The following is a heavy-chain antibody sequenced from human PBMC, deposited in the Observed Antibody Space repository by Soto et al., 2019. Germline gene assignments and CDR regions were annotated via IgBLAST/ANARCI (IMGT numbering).Heavy chain of an antibody. CDR1: GFTFSSYA. D-gene: IGHD3-22*01. V-gene: IGHV3-23*01. Sequence: SGGSLRLSCAASGFTFSSYAMSWVRQAPGKGLEWVSAISGSGGSTYYADSVKGRFTISRDNFKNTLYLQMNSLRAEDTAVYYCAKGPSITMIVVVITNWYFDLWGRGTLVTVSS. J-gene: IGHJ2*01. CDR2: ISGSGGST. CDR3: AKGPSITMIVVVITNWYFDL.